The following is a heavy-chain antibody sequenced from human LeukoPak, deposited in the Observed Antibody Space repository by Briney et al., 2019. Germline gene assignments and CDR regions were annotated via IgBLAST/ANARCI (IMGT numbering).Heavy chain of an antibody. J-gene: IGHJ6*02. CDR1: GFTFGDHA. CDR2: IRSKAYRGTT. Sequence: PGRSLRLSCRGSGFTFGDHAMSWVRQAPGKGLEWVGFIRSKAYRGTTEYAASVKGRFTTSRDDSASIAYLQMNNLKTEDTAVYYCARGPIQLWIHNAMDVWGQGTTVTVSS. CDR3: ARGPIQLWIHNAMDV. D-gene: IGHD5-18*01. V-gene: IGHV3-49*04.